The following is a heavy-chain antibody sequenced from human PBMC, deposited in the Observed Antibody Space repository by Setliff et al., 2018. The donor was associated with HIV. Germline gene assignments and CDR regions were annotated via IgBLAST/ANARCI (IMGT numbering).Heavy chain of an antibody. V-gene: IGHV4-4*07. CDR2: IYTSGST. J-gene: IGHJ6*03. D-gene: IGHD3-16*01. CDR1: DGSISSYY. Sequence: TSETLSITCTVSDGSISSYYWSWIRQPAGKGLEWIGRIYTSGSTNYNPSLKSRVTMSVDTSKNQFSLKLSSVTAADTAVYYCARGTVWGYMDVWGKGTTVTVSS. CDR3: ARGTVWGYMDV.